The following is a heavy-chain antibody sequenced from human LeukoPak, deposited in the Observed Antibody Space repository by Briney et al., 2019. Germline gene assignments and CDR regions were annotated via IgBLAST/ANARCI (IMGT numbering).Heavy chain of an antibody. CDR1: GYTFANFW. CDR2: IYPGDSDT. Sequence: GESLKTYCQGSGYTFANFWIAWVRQMPGKGLEWMGIIYPGDSDTRYSPSFQGQVTISADKSISTAYLQWSSLQASDTATYYYYVDVWGKGTTVTVSS. V-gene: IGHV5-51*01. D-gene: IGHD3-10*01. CDR3: YVDV. J-gene: IGHJ6*04.